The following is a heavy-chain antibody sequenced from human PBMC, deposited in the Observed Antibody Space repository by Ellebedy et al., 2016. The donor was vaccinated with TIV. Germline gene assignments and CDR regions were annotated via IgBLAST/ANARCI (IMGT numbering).Heavy chain of an antibody. J-gene: IGHJ4*02. V-gene: IGHV3-7*03. Sequence: GESLKISCAASGFTFSGYWMSWVRQAPGKGLERVANIKEDGSEAYYVDSVKGRFTISRDNAKNSLYLQMSNLRAEDTAVFYCARAGGRHSTGSGFYWGQGTRVTVST. CDR1: GFTFSGYW. D-gene: IGHD2-2*01. CDR3: ARAGGRHSTGSGFY. CDR2: IKEDGSEA.